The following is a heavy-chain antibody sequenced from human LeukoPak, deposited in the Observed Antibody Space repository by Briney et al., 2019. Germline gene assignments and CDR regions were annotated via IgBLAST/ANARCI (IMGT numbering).Heavy chain of an antibody. CDR1: GYTFTSYD. Sequence: ASVKVSCKASGYTFTSYDINWVRQATVQGLEWMGWMNPNSGNTGYAQKFQGRVTMTRNTSISTAYMELSSLRSEDTAVYYCARGIAVAGTESWFDPWGQGALVTVSS. CDR2: MNPNSGNT. D-gene: IGHD6-19*01. J-gene: IGHJ5*02. CDR3: ARGIAVAGTESWFDP. V-gene: IGHV1-8*01.